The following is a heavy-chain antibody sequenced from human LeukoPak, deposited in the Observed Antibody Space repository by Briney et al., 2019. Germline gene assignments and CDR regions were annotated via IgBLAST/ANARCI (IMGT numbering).Heavy chain of an antibody. CDR3: AKDPNSGSYFDY. V-gene: IGHV3-23*01. CDR2: ISGSVGST. J-gene: IGHJ4*02. CDR1: GFTFTSYA. D-gene: IGHD1-26*01. Sequence: PGGSLRLSCAASGFTFTSYAMTWVRQAPGKGLEWVSAISGSVGSTYSADSVKGRFTISRDNSKNTLYLQMNSLRAEDTAVYYCAKDPNSGSYFDYWGQGTLVTVSS.